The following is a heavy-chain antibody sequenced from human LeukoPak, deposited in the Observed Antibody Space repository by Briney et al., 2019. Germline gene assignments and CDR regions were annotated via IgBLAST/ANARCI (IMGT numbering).Heavy chain of an antibody. CDR1: GGFISSYY. Sequence: PSETLSLTCTVSGGFISSYYWSWIRQPPGKGLEWIGYIYYSGSTNYNPSLKSRVTISVDTSKNQFSLKLSSVSAADTAVYYCASQSSSWYGAAYYYYMDVWGKGTTVSVSS. CDR2: IYYSGST. V-gene: IGHV4-59*01. D-gene: IGHD6-13*01. J-gene: IGHJ6*03. CDR3: ASQSSSWYGAAYYYYMDV.